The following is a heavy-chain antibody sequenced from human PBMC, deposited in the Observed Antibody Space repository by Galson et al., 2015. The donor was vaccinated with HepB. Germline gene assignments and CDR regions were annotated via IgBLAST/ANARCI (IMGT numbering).Heavy chain of an antibody. D-gene: IGHD2-21*01. CDR1: GFTFSSYW. J-gene: IGHJ6*01. V-gene: IGHV3-7*03. CDR2: IKQDGSEN. Sequence: SLRLSCAASGFTFSSYWMSWVRQAPGKGLEWVANIKQDGSENYYVDSVKGRFTISRDNAKNSLYLQMNSLRAEDTAVYYCARGTGRQFILDYHNYGMDVWGQGTTVIVSS. CDR3: ARGTGRQFILDYHNYGMDV.